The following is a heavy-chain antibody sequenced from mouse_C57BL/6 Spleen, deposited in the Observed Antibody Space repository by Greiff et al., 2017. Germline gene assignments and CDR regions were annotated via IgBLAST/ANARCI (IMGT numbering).Heavy chain of an antibody. V-gene: IGHV1-59*01. J-gene: IGHJ4*01. CDR2: IDPSESYT. Sequence: QVQLQQPGAELVRPGTSVKLSCKASGYTFTSYWMHWVKQRPGQGLEWIGVIDPSESYTNYNQQFKGKATLTVDTSSSTAYMQLSSLTSEDSAVYYCARSDPDAMDYWGQGTSVTVSS. CDR3: ARSDPDAMDY. CDR1: GYTFTSYW.